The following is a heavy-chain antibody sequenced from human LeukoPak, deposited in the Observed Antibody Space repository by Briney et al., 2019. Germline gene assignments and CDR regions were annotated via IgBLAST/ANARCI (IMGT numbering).Heavy chain of an antibody. Sequence: SETLSLTCTVSGGSISSYHWSWIRQPPGKGLEWIGYIYYSGSTNYNPSLKSRVTISVDTSKNQFSLKLSSVTAADTAVYYCAREKAHYDILTGYYYAFDIWGQGTMVTVSS. CDR3: AREKAHYDILTGYYYAFDI. V-gene: IGHV4-59*01. CDR2: IYYSGST. D-gene: IGHD3-9*01. CDR1: GGSISSYH. J-gene: IGHJ3*02.